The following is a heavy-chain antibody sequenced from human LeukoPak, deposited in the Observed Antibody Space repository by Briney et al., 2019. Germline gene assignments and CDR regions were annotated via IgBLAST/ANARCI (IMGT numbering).Heavy chain of an antibody. CDR1: GYTFTSYY. Sequence: SVKVSCKACGYTFTSYYMHWVRQAPGQGLDWMGIINPSGGSTSYAQKFQGRVTMTRDMSTSTVYMELSSLRSEDTAVYYCARVVVSAAFDYWGQGTLVTVSS. D-gene: IGHD2-15*01. J-gene: IGHJ4*02. V-gene: IGHV1-46*01. CDR3: ARVVVSAAFDY. CDR2: INPSGGST.